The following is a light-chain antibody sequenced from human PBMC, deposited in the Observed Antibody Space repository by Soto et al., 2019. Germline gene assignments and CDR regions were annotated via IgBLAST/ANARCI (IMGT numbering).Light chain of an antibody. CDR2: EVT. CDR1: SSDVGAYYS. J-gene: IGLJ3*02. Sequence: QLVLTQPASVSGSPGQSITISCTGTSSDVGAYYSVSWYQQHPGKAPKLMIYEVTNRPSGVSNRFSASKSGNTASLTISGLQAEDEADYYCSSYTSRDTLVFGGGTQLTVL. CDR3: SSYTSRDTLV. V-gene: IGLV2-14*01.